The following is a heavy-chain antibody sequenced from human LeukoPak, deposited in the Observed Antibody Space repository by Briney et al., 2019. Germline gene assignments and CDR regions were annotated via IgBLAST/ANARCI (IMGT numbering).Heavy chain of an antibody. CDR1: GGSISSGGYY. D-gene: IGHD4-17*01. CDR3: ARDAGTTASDY. J-gene: IGHJ4*02. Sequence: SQTLSLTCTVSGGSISSGGYYWSWIRQPPGKGLEWIGYIYHSGSTYYNPSLKSRVTIPVDRSKNQFSLKLSSVTAADTAVYYCARDAGTTASDYWGQGTLVTVSS. CDR2: IYHSGST. V-gene: IGHV4-30-2*01.